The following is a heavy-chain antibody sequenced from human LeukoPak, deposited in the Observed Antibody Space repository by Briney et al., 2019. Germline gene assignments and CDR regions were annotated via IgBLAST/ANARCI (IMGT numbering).Heavy chain of an antibody. CDR2: ISYDGSNK. CDR1: GFTFSSYG. J-gene: IGHJ6*02. V-gene: IGHV3-30*18. Sequence: GRSLRLSCAASGFTFSSYGMHWVRQAPGKGLEWVAVISYDGSNKYYADSVKGRFTISRDSSKNTLYLQMNSLRAEDTAVYYCAKDYDDIVVVVAGYYYYYGMDVWGQGTTVTVSS. D-gene: IGHD2-15*01. CDR3: AKDYDDIVVVVAGYYYYYGMDV.